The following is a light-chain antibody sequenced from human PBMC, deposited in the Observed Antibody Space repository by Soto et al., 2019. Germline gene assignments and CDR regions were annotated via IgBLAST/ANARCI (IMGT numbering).Light chain of an antibody. CDR3: AAWDDSLRGWV. CDR2: RDS. J-gene: IGLJ3*02. V-gene: IGLV1-47*01. CDR1: TSNIGTFY. Sequence: QSVLTQPPSASSTPGQTVTISCSGSTSNIGTFYVYWYQQLPGTAPKLLIYRDSQRPSGVPDRFSGSKSGTSASLAISGLRSEDEADYYCAAWDDSLRGWVFGGGTKLTVL.